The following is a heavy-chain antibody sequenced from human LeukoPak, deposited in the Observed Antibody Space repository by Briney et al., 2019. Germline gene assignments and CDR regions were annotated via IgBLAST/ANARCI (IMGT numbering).Heavy chain of an antibody. J-gene: IGHJ4*02. D-gene: IGHD3-10*01. Sequence: PGGSLRLSCAASGFIFSDYWMNWVRQVPGKGLQWVANINEDGSVQDYVASVRGRFFISRDNAKNSLYLQMNSLRVEDAAIYYCAIRESSMARSHWGQGTLVTVSS. CDR2: INEDGSVQ. CDR1: GFIFSDYW. CDR3: AIRESSMARSH. V-gene: IGHV3-7*01.